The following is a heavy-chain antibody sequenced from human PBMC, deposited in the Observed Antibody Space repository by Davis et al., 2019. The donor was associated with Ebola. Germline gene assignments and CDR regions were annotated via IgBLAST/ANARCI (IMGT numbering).Heavy chain of an antibody. J-gene: IGHJ6*02. CDR2: MNPNSGNT. D-gene: IGHD1-26*01. CDR3: ARGRPTHSGSYSTYYYYYGMDV. CDR1: GYTFSRYD. V-gene: IGHV1-8*01. Sequence: AASVKVSCKASGYTFSRYDINWVRQAAGQGLEWMGWMNPNSGNTGYAQKFQGRVTMTRNTSISTAYMELSSLRSEDTAVYYCARGRPTHSGSYSTYYYYYGMDVWGQGTTVTVSS.